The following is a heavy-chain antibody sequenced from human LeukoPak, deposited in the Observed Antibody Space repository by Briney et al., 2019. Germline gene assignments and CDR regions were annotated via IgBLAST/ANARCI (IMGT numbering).Heavy chain of an antibody. CDR2: TSGSI. V-gene: IGHV4-59*11. Sequence: SETLSLTCAVSGASISSHYWSWIRQPPGKGLEWIGYTSGSISDDPSLKSRVAVSVDPSQNQVSLSLTSVTDADTAVYYCARVLAIFGLDTTDFYMDVWGKGTTVTVSS. CDR1: GASISSHY. J-gene: IGHJ6*03. D-gene: IGHD3/OR15-3a*01. CDR3: ARVLAIFGLDTTDFYMDV.